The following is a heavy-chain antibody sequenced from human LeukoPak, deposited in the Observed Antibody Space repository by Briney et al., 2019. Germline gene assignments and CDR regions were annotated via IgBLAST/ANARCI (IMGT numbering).Heavy chain of an antibody. CDR3: ARQADCGGDCYPYYFDY. CDR1: GGSINGSSYC. J-gene: IGHJ4*02. CDR2: IYYSGST. V-gene: IGHV4-39*01. Sequence: PSETLSLTCTVSGGSINGSSYCWGWIRQPPGKGLEWVGTIYYSGSTYYNPSLKSRVTISVDTSKNQFSLKLSSVTAADTAVYYCARQADCGGDCYPYYFDYWGQGTLVTVSS. D-gene: IGHD2-21*02.